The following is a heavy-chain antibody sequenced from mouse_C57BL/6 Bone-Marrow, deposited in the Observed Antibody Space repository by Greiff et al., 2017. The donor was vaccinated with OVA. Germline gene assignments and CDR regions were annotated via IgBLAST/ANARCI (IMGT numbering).Heavy chain of an antibody. Sequence: DVMLVESGGGLVQPGGSMKLSCVASGFTFSNYWMTWVRPSPETGLEWVSQIRLKSDIYSTHSAESVKGRFTISRDDSKSSVYLQMNNLRAEETRIYYCPGTGTFAYRGQGTLVTVPA. CDR2: IRLKSDIYST. D-gene: IGHD4-1*01. V-gene: IGHV6-3*01. CDR1: GFTFSNYW. CDR3: PGTGTFAY. J-gene: IGHJ3*01.